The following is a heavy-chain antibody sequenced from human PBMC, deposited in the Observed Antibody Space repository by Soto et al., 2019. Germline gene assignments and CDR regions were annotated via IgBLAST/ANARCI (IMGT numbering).Heavy chain of an antibody. CDR3: ARGDIVVVQAASHVNYYYYYGLDV. J-gene: IGHJ6*02. CDR1: GYTFTSYG. Sequence: ASVKVSCKASGYTFTSYGISWVRQAPGQGLEWMGWISAYNGNTNYAQKLQGRVTMTTDTSTSTAYMELRSLRSDDTAVYYCARGDIVVVQAASHVNYYYYYGLDVWGQGTTVTVSS. V-gene: IGHV1-18*01. D-gene: IGHD2-2*01. CDR2: ISAYNGNT.